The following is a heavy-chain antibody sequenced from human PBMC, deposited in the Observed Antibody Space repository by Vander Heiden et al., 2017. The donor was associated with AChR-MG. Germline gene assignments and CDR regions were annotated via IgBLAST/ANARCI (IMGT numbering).Heavy chain of an antibody. V-gene: IGHV4-34*01. Sequence: QVQLQQWGAGLLKPSEPLSLTCAVYGGSFSGYYWSRIRQPPGKGLGWIGEINHSGSTNYNPSLKSRVTISVDTSKNQFSLKLSSVTAADTAVYYCARGIDAGGYDFWSGYYYYYYGMDVWGQGTTVTVSS. D-gene: IGHD3-3*01. CDR3: ARGIDAGGYDFWSGYYYYYYGMDV. CDR1: GGSFSGYY. J-gene: IGHJ6*02. CDR2: INHSGST.